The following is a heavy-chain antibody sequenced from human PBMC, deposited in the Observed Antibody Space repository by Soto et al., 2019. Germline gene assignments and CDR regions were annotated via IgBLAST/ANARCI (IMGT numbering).Heavy chain of an antibody. Sequence: VSVKVSCKASGYTFTSYYMHWVRQAPGQGLEWMGIINPSGGSTSYAQKFQGRVTMTRDTSTSTVYMELSSLRSEDTAVYYCARPPNYYDRSGAFDIWGQGTMVTVSS. J-gene: IGHJ3*02. CDR2: INPSGGST. V-gene: IGHV1-46*01. D-gene: IGHD3-22*01. CDR3: ARPPNYYDRSGAFDI. CDR1: GYTFTSYY.